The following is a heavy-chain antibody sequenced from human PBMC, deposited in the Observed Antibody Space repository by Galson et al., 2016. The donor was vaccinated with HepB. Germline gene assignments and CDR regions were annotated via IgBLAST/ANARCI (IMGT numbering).Heavy chain of an antibody. CDR1: RLTFSTSI. CDR3: ARGGTYFDN. J-gene: IGHJ4*02. V-gene: IGHV3-21*01. Sequence: SLRLSCAASRLTFSTSIMNWVRQVPGKGLEWISSITSDSRYMYYIDSVRGRFSISRDNANNSLYLQMDSLRAEDTAVYYCARGGTYFDNWGQGTLVTVSS. CDR2: ITSDSRYM.